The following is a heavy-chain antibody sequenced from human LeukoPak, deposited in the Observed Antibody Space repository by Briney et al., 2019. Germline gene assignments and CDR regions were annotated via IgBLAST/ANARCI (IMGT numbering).Heavy chain of an antibody. V-gene: IGHV3-30-3*01. CDR3: ARERPSSGWYIVNAFDI. CDR1: GCTFSSYA. CDR2: ISYDGSNK. J-gene: IGHJ3*02. D-gene: IGHD6-19*01. Sequence: GGSLRLSCAASGCTFSSYAMHWVRQAPGKGLEWVAVISYDGSNKYYADSVKGRFTISRDNSKNTLYLQMNSLRAEDTAVYYCARERPSSGWYIVNAFDIWGQGTMVTVSS.